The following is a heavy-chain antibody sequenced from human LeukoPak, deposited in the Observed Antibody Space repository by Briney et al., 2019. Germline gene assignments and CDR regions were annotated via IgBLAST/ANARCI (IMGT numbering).Heavy chain of an antibody. D-gene: IGHD6-19*01. CDR1: GFTVSSNY. CDR3: ARRYSSGWWIDY. V-gene: IGHV3-53*01. Sequence: GGSLRLSCTASGFTVSSNYMNWVRQAPGKGLVWVSIIYSSGSTYYADSVKGRFTISRDNSKNTLYLQMNTLRVEDTAVYYCARRYSSGWWIDYWGQGTLVTVSS. J-gene: IGHJ4*02. CDR2: IYSSGST.